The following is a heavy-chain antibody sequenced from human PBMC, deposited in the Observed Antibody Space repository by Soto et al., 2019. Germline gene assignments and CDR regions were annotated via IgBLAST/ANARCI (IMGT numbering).Heavy chain of an antibody. CDR1: GFTFRNYD. CDR3: ARTDRDFYGLDV. J-gene: IGHJ6*02. Sequence: ESGGGLVQPGGSLRLSCEASGFTFRNYDMPWVRQGTGKGLEWVSGISASGDPDYADSVEARFTISRENAQISFFLQMNSLRVGDTAVYYCARTDRDFYGLDVWGQGTTVIVSS. V-gene: IGHV3-13*05. CDR2: ISASGDP.